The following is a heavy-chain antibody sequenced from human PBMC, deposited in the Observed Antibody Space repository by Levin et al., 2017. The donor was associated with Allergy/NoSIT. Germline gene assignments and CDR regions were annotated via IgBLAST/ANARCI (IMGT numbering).Heavy chain of an antibody. CDR3: ARGGPPNYDYNWGSYRDGYFDY. CDR1: GFTFGDYA. V-gene: IGHV3-49*04. D-gene: IGHD3-16*02. J-gene: IGHJ4*02. Sequence: GESLKISCTGSGFTFGDYAMSWVRQAPGKGLEWVGFIRKKAHGGTTEYAASVKGRLTISRDDSKSIAYLQMNSLKTEDTAVYFCARGGPPNYDYNWGSYRDGYFDYWGQGTLVTVSS. CDR2: IRKKAHGGTT.